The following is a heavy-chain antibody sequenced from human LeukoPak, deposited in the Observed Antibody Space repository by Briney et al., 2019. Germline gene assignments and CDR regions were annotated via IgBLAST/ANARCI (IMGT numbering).Heavy chain of an antibody. D-gene: IGHD5-12*01. Sequence: ASVKVSCKASGYTFTSYGISWVRQAPGQGLEWMGWISAYNGNTNYAQKLQGRVTMTTDTSTSTAYMELRSLRSDDTAVYYCARDRYSGYDYGSLNGGDYWGQGTLVTVSS. CDR1: GYTFTSYG. J-gene: IGHJ4*02. CDR3: ARDRYSGYDYGSLNGGDY. CDR2: ISAYNGNT. V-gene: IGHV1-18*01.